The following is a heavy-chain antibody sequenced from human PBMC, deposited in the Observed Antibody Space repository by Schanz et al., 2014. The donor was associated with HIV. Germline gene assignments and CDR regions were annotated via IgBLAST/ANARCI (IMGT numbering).Heavy chain of an antibody. Sequence: EVQLVETGGGLIQPGGSLRLSCAVSGFTISSNYMSWVRQAPGKGLEWVSVVYIGDSTFYANSVKGRFTISRDDSKNTLYLQMNSLRAEDTALYYCAKSYRNTVTTSHFDYWGQGTLVTVSS. CDR1: GFTISSNY. CDR2: VYIGDST. D-gene: IGHD4-4*01. CDR3: AKSYRNTVTTSHFDY. J-gene: IGHJ4*02. V-gene: IGHV3-53*05.